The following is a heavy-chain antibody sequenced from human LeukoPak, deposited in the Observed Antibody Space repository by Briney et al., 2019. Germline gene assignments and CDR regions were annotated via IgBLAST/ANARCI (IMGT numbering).Heavy chain of an antibody. D-gene: IGHD1-26*01. CDR3: AREEIVGAAGY. Sequence: PGGSLRLSCAASGFTFSSYAMHWVRQAPGKGLEWVAVISYDGSNKYYADSVKGRFTISRDNSKNTLYLQMNSLRAEDTAVYYCAREEIVGAAGYWGQGTLVTVSS. CDR2: ISYDGSNK. J-gene: IGHJ4*02. CDR1: GFTFSSYA. V-gene: IGHV3-30-3*01.